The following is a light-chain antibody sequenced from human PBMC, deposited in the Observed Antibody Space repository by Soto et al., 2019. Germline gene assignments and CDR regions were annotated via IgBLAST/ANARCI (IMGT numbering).Light chain of an antibody. CDR1: SSDVGGYNY. V-gene: IGLV2-14*01. Sequence: QSVLTQPASVSGSPGQSITISCTGTSSDVGGYNYVSWYQQHPGKAPKLMIYDVRNRPSGVSNRFSGSKSGNTASLTISGLQAEDEADYYCSSFATGSTSRVFGGGTKLTVL. CDR3: SSFATGSTSRV. CDR2: DVR. J-gene: IGLJ2*01.